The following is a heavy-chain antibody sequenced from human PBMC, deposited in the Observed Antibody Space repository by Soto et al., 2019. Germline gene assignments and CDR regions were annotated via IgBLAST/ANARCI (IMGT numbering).Heavy chain of an antibody. CDR1: GFTFSSYG. CDR3: AKMGGVIVTLPIDAFDI. V-gene: IGHV3-30*18. CDR2: ISYDGSNK. Sequence: QVQLVESGGGVVQPGRSLRLSCAASGFTFSSYGMHWVRQAPGKGLEWVAVISYDGSNKYYADSVKGRFTIARDNFMNTLYLPMNSLRAADTSVYYRAKMGGVIVTLPIDAFDIWCQGTMVTVSS. J-gene: IGHJ3*02. D-gene: IGHD3-16*02.